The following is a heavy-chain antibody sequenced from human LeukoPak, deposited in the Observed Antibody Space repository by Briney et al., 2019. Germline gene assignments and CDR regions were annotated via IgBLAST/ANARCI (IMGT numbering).Heavy chain of an antibody. CDR2: INHSGST. CDR3: ARGWFGELINY. Sequence: PGGSLRLSCAASGFTFSTYAMSWVRQPPGKGLEWIGEINHSGSTNYNPSLKSRVTISVDTSKNQLSLKVSSVTAADTAVYYCARGWFGELINYWGQGTLVTVSS. D-gene: IGHD3-10*01. V-gene: IGHV4-34*01. CDR1: GFTFSTYA. J-gene: IGHJ4*02.